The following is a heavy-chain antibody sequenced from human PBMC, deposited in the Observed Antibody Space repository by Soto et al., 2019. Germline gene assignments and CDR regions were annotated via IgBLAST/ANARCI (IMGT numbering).Heavy chain of an antibody. J-gene: IGHJ4*02. D-gene: IGHD4-4*01. CDR3: ARHSNRNYGLYYFDY. V-gene: IGHV4-59*08. CDR1: GGSISSYY. Sequence: SETLSLTCTVSGGSISSYYWSWIRQPPGKGLEWIGYIYYSGSTNYNPSLKSRVTISVDTSKNQFSLKLSSATAADTAVYYCARHSNRNYGLYYFDYWGLGVLVTVSS. CDR2: IYYSGST.